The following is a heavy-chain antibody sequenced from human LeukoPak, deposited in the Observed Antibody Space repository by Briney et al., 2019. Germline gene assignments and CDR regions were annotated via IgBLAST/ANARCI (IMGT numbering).Heavy chain of an antibody. CDR1: GGSVSSGTYY. Sequence: SETLSLTCSVSGGSVSSGTYYWSWIRQPPGKGLEWIVCIYYSGSSYYNPSLKSRVTISVDTSRNQFSLKLNSLTAADTAVYYCASVFRGSGNYFDYWGQGSLVTVSS. CDR2: IYYSGSS. V-gene: IGHV4-61*01. D-gene: IGHD3-10*01. J-gene: IGHJ4*02. CDR3: ASVFRGSGNYFDY.